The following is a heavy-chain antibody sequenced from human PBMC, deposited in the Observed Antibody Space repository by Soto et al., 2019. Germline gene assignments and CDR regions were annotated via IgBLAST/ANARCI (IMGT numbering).Heavy chain of an antibody. Sequence: ASVKVSCKASGYTFTSYYMHWVRQAPGQGLEWMGIINPSGGSTSYAQKFQGRVTMTRDTSTSTVYMELSSLRSEDTAVYYCARDDATYENCSSTSCYPDAFDIWGQGTMVTVSS. CDR1: GYTFTSYY. D-gene: IGHD2-2*01. CDR2: INPSGGST. CDR3: ARDDATYENCSSTSCYPDAFDI. V-gene: IGHV1-46*01. J-gene: IGHJ3*02.